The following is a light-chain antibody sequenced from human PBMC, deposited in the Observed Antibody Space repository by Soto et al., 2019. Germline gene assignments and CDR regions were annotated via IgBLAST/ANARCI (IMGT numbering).Light chain of an antibody. Sequence: DIQMTKSPSSLSASVGDSVTITCRAGQSIGTYLYWYQKRPGKAPKLLIYAASSLQSGVPSRFSGSGSGTDFTLTIRSLQPEDFATYYCQQSYNIPLTFGGGTKVDIK. J-gene: IGKJ4*01. CDR2: AAS. CDR3: QQSYNIPLT. V-gene: IGKV1-39*01. CDR1: QSIGTY.